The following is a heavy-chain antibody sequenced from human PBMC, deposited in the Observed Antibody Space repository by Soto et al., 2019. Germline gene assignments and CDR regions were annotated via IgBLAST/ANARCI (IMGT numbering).Heavy chain of an antibody. J-gene: IGHJ4*02. CDR3: ANSVNSAMAFDY. CDR2: INPNGGIT. V-gene: IGHV1-46*01. Sequence: ASVKVSCKASGYTFTHYYIHWVRQAPGQGLEWMGIINPNGGITTYAQKFRAGFSMTRDTSTSTVYLELSSLRSEDSAVYYCANSVNSAMAFDYWGQGTLVTGSS. D-gene: IGHD5-18*01. CDR1: GYTFTHYY.